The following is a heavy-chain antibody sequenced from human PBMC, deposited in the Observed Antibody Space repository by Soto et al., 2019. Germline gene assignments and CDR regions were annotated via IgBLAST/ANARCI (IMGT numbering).Heavy chain of an antibody. Sequence: EVQLLESGGGLVQPGGSLRLSCAASGFTFSTYAMIWVRQAPGKGLEWVSAISGSGGSTYHADSVKGRFTISRDNSKNTLYLQMNSLRAEDTALYYCAKGYRTYYYYGMDVWGQGTTVTVSS. CDR3: AKGYRTYYYYGMDV. CDR2: ISGSGGST. CDR1: GFTFSTYA. V-gene: IGHV3-23*01. D-gene: IGHD3-16*02. J-gene: IGHJ6*02.